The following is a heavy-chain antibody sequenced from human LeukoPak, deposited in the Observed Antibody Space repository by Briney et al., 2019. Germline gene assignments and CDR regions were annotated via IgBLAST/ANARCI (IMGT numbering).Heavy chain of an antibody. CDR1: GYTFTSYG. J-gene: IGHJ6*03. V-gene: IGHV1-69*04. CDR3: AREDRYYIDV. CDR2: IIPILGIA. Sequence: GASVKVSCKASGYTFTSYGISWVRQAPGQGLEWMGRIIPILGIANYAQKFQGRVTITADKSTSTAYMELSSLRSEDTAVYYCAREDRYYIDVWGKGTTVTVSS.